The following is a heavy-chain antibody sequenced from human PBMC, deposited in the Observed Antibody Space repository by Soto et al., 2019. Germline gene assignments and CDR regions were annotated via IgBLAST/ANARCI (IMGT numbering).Heavy chain of an antibody. D-gene: IGHD3-10*01. V-gene: IGHV1-69*13. J-gene: IGHJ6*02. Sequence: SVKVSCKASGGTFSSYAISWVRQAPGQGLEWMGGIIPIFGTANYAQKFQGRVTITADESTSTAYMELSSLRSEDTAVYYCERDLSSHPAEYGMDVWGQGTTVNVSS. CDR3: ERDLSSHPAEYGMDV. CDR2: IIPIFGTA. CDR1: GGTFSSYA.